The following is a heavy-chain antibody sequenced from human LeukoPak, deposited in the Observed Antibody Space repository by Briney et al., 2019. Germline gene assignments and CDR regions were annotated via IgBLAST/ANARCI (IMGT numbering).Heavy chain of an antibody. J-gene: IGHJ4*02. CDR2: IYYSGST. Sequence: SETLSFTCTVSGGSISSSSYYWGWIRQPPGKGLEWIGSIYYSGSTYYNPSLKSRVTISVDTSKNQFSLKLSSVTAADTAVYYCAGGSGGSLRAGGFDYWGQGTLVTVSS. CDR3: AGGSGGSLRAGGFDY. V-gene: IGHV4-39*01. CDR1: GGSISSSSYY. D-gene: IGHD2-15*01.